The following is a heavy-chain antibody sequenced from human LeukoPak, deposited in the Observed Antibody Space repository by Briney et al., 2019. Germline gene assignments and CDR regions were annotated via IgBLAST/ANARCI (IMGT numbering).Heavy chain of an antibody. CDR3: AKDAQRGFEYRNSLEK. CDR1: GFTFNHYG. CDR2: IWSDGTNK. D-gene: IGHD4-11*01. V-gene: IGHV3-33*06. Sequence: GGSLRLSCAATGFTFNHYGMHWVRQAPGKGLEWVAVIWSDGTNKYYGDSVKGRFTISRVDSENTIYLQMNSLRPEDTGVYYCAKDAQRGFEYRNSLEKWGQGTPVTVST. J-gene: IGHJ4*02.